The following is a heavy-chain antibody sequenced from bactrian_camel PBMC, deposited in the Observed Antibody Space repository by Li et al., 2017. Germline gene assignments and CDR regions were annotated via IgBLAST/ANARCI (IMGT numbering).Heavy chain of an antibody. Sequence: HVQLVESGGGSVLVGGSLRLSCVKSGPIYMPHCVAWFRQAPGKGREGVAAIDHDGSPATAVSVRGRFTISEDNADNTVYLGMKNLQPEDTAMYYCAANSCPVYGMVYNYWGQGTQVTVS. D-gene: IGHD8*01. J-gene: IGHJ4*01. CDR2: IDHDGSP. V-gene: IGHV3S53*01. CDR1: GPIYMPHC. CDR3: AANSCPVYGMVYNY.